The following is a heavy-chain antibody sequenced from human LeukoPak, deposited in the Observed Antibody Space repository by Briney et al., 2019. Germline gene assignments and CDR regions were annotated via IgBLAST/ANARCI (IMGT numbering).Heavy chain of an antibody. CDR3: ARAGYCSGGSCYSSYYYYGMDV. V-gene: IGHV4-34*01. CDR1: GGSFSGYY. J-gene: IGHJ6*02. CDR2: INHSGST. Sequence: SETLSLTCAVYGGSFSGYYWSWIRQPPGKGLEWIGEINHSGSTNYNPSLKSRVTISVGTSKNQFPLKLSSVTAADTAVYYCARAGYCSGGSCYSSYYYYGMDVWGQGTTVTVSS. D-gene: IGHD2-15*01.